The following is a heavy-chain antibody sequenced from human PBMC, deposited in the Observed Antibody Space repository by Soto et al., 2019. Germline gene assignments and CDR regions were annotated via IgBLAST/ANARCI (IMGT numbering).Heavy chain of an antibody. J-gene: IGHJ4*02. D-gene: IGHD3-10*02. CDR2: ISYDGSNK. V-gene: IGHV3-30-3*01. Sequence: QVQLVESGGGVVQPGRSLRLSCAASGFTFSSYAMHWVRQAPGKGLEWVAIISYDGSNKYYADSVKGRFTISRDNSKNTLYLQMNSLRAEDTAVYYCASDPLCRQEAYYFDYWGQGTLVTVSS. CDR1: GFTFSSYA. CDR3: ASDPLCRQEAYYFDY.